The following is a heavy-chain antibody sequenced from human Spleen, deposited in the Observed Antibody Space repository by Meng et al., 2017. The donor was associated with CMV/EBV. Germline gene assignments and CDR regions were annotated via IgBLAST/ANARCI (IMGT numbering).Heavy chain of an antibody. CDR3: AREFSSGYYYGY. J-gene: IGHJ4*02. CDR1: GGSISGSSFY. V-gene: IGHV4-39*07. D-gene: IGHD3-22*01. CDR2: FYYSGAT. Sequence: SETLSLTCTVSGGSISGSSFYWGWIRQPPGKGLEWIGSFYYSGATHYNPSLRSRVTISVDTSKNQFSLKVRSGTAADTAVYYCAREFSSGYYYGYWGQGTLVTVSS.